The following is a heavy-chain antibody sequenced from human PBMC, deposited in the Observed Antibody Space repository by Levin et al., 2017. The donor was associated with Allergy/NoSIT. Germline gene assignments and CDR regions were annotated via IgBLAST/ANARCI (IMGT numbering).Heavy chain of an antibody. Sequence: GESLKISCKASGYDFVRYWIVWVRQKPGKGLEYMGIIYPGDSDPRYSPSFQGQVTISLDKSISTAYLHWNILKASDTAMYYCARRGGLTDSYFDYWGQGTLVTVSS. CDR2: IYPGDSDP. CDR1: GYDFVRYW. V-gene: IGHV5-51*01. J-gene: IGHJ4*02. CDR3: ARRGGLTDSYFDY. D-gene: IGHD1-14*01.